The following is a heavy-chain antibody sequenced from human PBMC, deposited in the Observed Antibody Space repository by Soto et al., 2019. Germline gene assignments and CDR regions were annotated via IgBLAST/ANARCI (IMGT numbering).Heavy chain of an antibody. Sequence: QVQLVQSGAEVKKPGSSVKVSCKASGGTFSSYTISWVRQAPGQGLEWMGRIIPILGIANYAQKFQGRVTITADKSTSTAYMELSSMRSEDTAVYYCARDRRYCSRGSGSDDAFDIWGKGTIVTVSS. V-gene: IGHV1-69*08. J-gene: IGHJ3*02. CDR3: ARDRRYCSRGSGSDDAFDI. D-gene: IGHD2-15*01. CDR1: GGTFSSYT. CDR2: IIPILGIA.